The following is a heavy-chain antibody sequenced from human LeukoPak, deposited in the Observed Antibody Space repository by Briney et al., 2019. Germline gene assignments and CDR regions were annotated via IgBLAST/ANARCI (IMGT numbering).Heavy chain of an antibody. V-gene: IGHV3-74*01. D-gene: IGHD3-3*01. CDR2: TSSDGTST. CDR3: ARGYRSGLDY. J-gene: IGHJ4*02. CDR1: GFTFSTYW. Sequence: GGSLRLSCAASGFTFSTYWMHWVRQAPGKGLVWVSRTSSDGTSTNYTGSVKGRFTISRDNAKNTLYLQINSLRAEDTAVYYCARGYRSGLDYWGQGTLVTVSS.